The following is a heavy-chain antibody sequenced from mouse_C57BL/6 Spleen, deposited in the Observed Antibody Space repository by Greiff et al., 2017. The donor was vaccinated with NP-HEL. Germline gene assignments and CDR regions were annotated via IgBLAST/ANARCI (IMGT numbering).Heavy chain of an antibody. V-gene: IGHV14-2*01. CDR1: GFNIKDYY. CDR2: FDPEDGET. Sequence: EVMLVESGAELVKPGASVKLSCTASGFNIKDYYMHWVKQRTEQGLEWIGRFDPEDGETKSAPKFQGQATITADTSSNTAYLQLSSLTSEDTAVYYCARGIYGNYVEYWGQGTTLTVSS. J-gene: IGHJ2*01. D-gene: IGHD2-1*01. CDR3: ARGIYGNYVEY.